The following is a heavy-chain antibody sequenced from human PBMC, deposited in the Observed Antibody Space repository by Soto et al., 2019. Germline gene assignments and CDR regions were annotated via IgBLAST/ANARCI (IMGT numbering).Heavy chain of an antibody. J-gene: IGHJ6*02. CDR1: GGSISSGGYY. CDR2: IYYSGST. D-gene: IGHD6-6*01. V-gene: IGHV4-31*03. Sequence: ASETLSLTCTVSGGSISSGGYYWSWIRQHPGKGLEWIGYIYYSGSTYYNPSLKSRVTISVDTSKNQFSLKLSSVTAADTAVYYCASKDPSQSPYYYYYGMDVWGQGTTVTVSS. CDR3: ASKDPSQSPYYYYYGMDV.